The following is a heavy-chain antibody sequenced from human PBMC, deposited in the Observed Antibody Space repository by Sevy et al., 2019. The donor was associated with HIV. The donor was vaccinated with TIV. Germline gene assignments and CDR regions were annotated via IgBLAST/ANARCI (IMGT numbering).Heavy chain of an antibody. CDR2: ITSSSNYI. CDR1: GFTFTTYT. Sequence: GGSLRLSCAASGFTFTTYTMNWVRQAPGKGLEWVSSITSSSNYIYYADSVKGRFTISRDNAEDSVYLQMNSLRAEDTAVYYCARPYGSGSWEAFDVWGQGTMVTVSS. D-gene: IGHD3-10*01. V-gene: IGHV3-21*01. J-gene: IGHJ3*01. CDR3: ARPYGSGSWEAFDV.